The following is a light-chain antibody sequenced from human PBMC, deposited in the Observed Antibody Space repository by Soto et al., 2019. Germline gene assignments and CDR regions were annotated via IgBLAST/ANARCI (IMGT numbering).Light chain of an antibody. CDR3: QQYSSYWT. V-gene: IGKV1-5*01. CDR2: DAS. CDR1: QSISSW. Sequence: DIQMTQSPSTLSASLGDRVTITCRASQSISSWLAWYQQKPGKAPKLLIYDASSLESGVPSRFSGRGSGTEFTLTISSLQPEDFATYYCQQYSSYWTFGQGTKVDI. J-gene: IGKJ1*01.